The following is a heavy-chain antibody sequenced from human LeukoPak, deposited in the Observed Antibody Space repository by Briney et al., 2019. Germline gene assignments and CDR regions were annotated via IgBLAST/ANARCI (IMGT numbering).Heavy chain of an antibody. J-gene: IGHJ6*03. D-gene: IGHD3-3*01. CDR2: ISSSSSYI. CDR3: ARDLTRITIFGVVSGYMDV. Sequence: GGSLRLSCVGSGFIFSNYALSWVRQAPGKGLEWVSSISSSSSYIYYADSVKGRFTISRDNAKNSLYLQMNSLRAEDTAVYYCARDLTRITIFGVVSGYMDVWGKGTTVTVSS. CDR1: GFIFSNYA. V-gene: IGHV3-21*01.